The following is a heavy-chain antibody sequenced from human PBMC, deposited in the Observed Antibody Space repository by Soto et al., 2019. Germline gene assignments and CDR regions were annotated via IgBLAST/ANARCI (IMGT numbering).Heavy chain of an antibody. CDR3: ARSPDSSGYLNWFDP. D-gene: IGHD3-22*01. V-gene: IGHV1-18*01. CDR1: GYTFTSYG. Sequence: ASLKVSCKASGYTFTSYGISWVRQAPGQGLEWMGWISAYNGNTNYAQKLQGRVTMTTDTSTSTAYMELRSLRSDDTAVYYCARSPDSSGYLNWFDPWGQGTLVTVSS. CDR2: ISAYNGNT. J-gene: IGHJ5*02.